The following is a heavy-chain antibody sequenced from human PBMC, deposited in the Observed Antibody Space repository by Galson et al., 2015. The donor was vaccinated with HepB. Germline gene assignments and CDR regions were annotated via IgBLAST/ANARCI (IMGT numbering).Heavy chain of an antibody. Sequence: SVKVSCKASGYTFTSYGISWVRQAPGQGLEWMGWISAYNGNTNYAQKLQGRVTMTTDTSTSTAYMELRSLRSDDTAVYYCARDGIVATIHYYYYGMDVWGQGTTVTVSS. J-gene: IGHJ6*02. V-gene: IGHV1-18*04. CDR1: GYTFTSYG. CDR2: ISAYNGNT. D-gene: IGHD5-12*01. CDR3: ARDGIVATIHYYYYGMDV.